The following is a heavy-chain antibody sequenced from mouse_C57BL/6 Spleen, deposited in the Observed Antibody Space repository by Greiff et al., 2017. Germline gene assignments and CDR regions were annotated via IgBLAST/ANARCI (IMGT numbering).Heavy chain of an antibody. CDR1: GYAFSSYW. Sequence: QVQLQQSGAELVKPGASVKISCKASGYAFSSYWMNWVKQRPGKGLEWIGQIYPGDGDTNYNGKFKGKATLTADKSSSTAYMQLSSLTSEDSAVYFCARSPYDYYFDDWGQGTTLTVSS. J-gene: IGHJ2*01. V-gene: IGHV1-80*01. D-gene: IGHD2-4*01. CDR2: IYPGDGDT. CDR3: ARSPYDYYFDD.